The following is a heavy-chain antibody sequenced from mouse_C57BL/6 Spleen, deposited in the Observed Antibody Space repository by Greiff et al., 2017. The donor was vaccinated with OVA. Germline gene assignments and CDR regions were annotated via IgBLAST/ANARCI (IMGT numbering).Heavy chain of an antibody. D-gene: IGHD1-1*01. CDR3: ARWDTTVFDY. CDR2: INPNNGGT. V-gene: IGHV1-26*01. J-gene: IGHJ2*01. Sequence: EVQLQQSGPELVKPGASVKISCKASGYTFTDYYMNWVKQSHGKSLEWIGDINPNNGGTSYNQKFKGKATLTVDKSSSTAYMELRSLTSEDSAVYYCARWDTTVFDYWGQGTTLTVSS. CDR1: GYTFTDYY.